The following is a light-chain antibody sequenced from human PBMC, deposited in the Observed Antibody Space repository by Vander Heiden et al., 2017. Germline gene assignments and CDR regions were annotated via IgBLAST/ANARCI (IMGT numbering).Light chain of an antibody. CDR3: QQTYSFPYT. Sequence: DIQMTHSPSSLSASVGDRVTITCRASQSISTHLNWYQQKVGKGPKLLIYAASTLESGVPSRFSGGGSGTHFTLTMTGLQPEDFVTYYCQQTYSFPYTFGQGTKLEI. V-gene: IGKV1-39*01. CDR1: QSISTH. J-gene: IGKJ2*01. CDR2: AAS.